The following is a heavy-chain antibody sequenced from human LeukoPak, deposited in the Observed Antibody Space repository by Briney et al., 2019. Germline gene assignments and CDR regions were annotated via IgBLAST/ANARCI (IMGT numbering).Heavy chain of an antibody. V-gene: IGHV4-59*08. CDR3: ARQLATAKYYFDY. D-gene: IGHD5-12*01. CDR1: GGSFSGYY. Sequence: PSETLSLTCAVYGGSFSGYYWSWIRQPPGKGLEWIGYIYYSGSTNYNPSLKSRVTISVDTSKNQFSLKLSSVTAADTAVYYCARQLATAKYYFDYWGQGTLVTVSS. J-gene: IGHJ4*02. CDR2: IYYSGST.